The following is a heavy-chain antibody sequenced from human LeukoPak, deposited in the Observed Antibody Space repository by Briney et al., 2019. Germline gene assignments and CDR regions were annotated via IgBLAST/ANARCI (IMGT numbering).Heavy chain of an antibody. CDR3: AILLPLGSPPNDF. CDR2: ISDSSTTI. J-gene: IGHJ4*02. D-gene: IGHD2-21*02. Sequence: PGGSLRLSCAASGFTLGSYSMNWVRQAPGKGLEWVSYISDSSTTIYYADSVKGRFTVSRDNAENSLHLPMNGLRAEDTAVYYCAILLPLGSPPNDFWGQGTLVTVSS. V-gene: IGHV3-48*01. CDR1: GFTLGSYS.